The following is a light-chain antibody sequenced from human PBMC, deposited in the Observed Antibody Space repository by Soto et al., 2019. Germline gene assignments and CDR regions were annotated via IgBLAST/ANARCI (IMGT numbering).Light chain of an antibody. Sequence: QSALTPPASVSGSPGQSITISCTGTSSDVGDYNYVSWYQQHPGKAPKLMIFDVSNRPSGVSNRFSGSKSGNTASLTISELQAEDLADYCCSSYISTSTYVCGTGPNATVL. J-gene: IGLJ1*01. CDR3: SSYISTSTYV. V-gene: IGLV2-14*01. CDR1: SSDVGDYNY. CDR2: DVS.